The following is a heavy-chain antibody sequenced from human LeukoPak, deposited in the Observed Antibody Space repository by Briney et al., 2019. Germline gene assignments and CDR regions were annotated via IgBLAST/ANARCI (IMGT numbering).Heavy chain of an antibody. CDR3: AKESRPYYYDSSGYYPALDY. V-gene: IGHV3-30*02. Sequence: PGGSLRLSCAASGFTFSSYGMHWVRQAPGKGLEWVAFIRYDGSNKYYADSVKGRFTISRDNSKNTLYLQMNSLRAEDTAVYYCAKESRPYYYDSSGYYPALDYWGQGTLVTVSS. CDR1: GFTFSSYG. D-gene: IGHD3-22*01. J-gene: IGHJ4*02. CDR2: IRYDGSNK.